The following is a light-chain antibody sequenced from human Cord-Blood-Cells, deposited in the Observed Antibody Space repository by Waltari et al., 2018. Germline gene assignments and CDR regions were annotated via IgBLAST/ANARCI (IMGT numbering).Light chain of an antibody. CDR3: SSYTSSTL. CDR1: SSNVGGSNY. J-gene: IGLJ3*02. CDR2: DVS. Sequence: QSALTPPAYVSGSPGQPITISCTGPSSNVGGSNYVSWYQQQPGKAPKLMIYDVSNRPSGVSNRFSGSKSGNTASLTISGLQAEDEADYYCSSYTSSTLFGGGTKLTVL. V-gene: IGLV2-14*01.